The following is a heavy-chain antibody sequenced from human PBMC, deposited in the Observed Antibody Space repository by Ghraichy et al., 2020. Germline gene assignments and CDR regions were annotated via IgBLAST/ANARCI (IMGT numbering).Heavy chain of an antibody. CDR2: ISYDGSNK. Sequence: GGSLRLSCAASGFTFSSYAMHWVRQAPGKGLEWVAVISYDGSNKYYADSVKGRFTISRDNSKNTLYLQMNSLRAEDTAVYYCAREVIPLYYYDTSGYYNYFDYWGQGTLVTVSS. CDR3: AREVIPLYYYDTSGYYNYFDY. CDR1: GFTFSSYA. V-gene: IGHV3-30-3*01. J-gene: IGHJ4*02. D-gene: IGHD3-22*01.